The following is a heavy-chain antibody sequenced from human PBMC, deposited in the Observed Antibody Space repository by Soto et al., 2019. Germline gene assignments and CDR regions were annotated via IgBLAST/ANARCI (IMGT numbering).Heavy chain of an antibody. Sequence: QVQLVQSGAEVKKPGSSVKISCKASGGTFSSYAISWVRQAPGQGLEWMGGIIPIFGTANYAQKFQGRGTITADKSTSTAYMELSSLRSEDTAVYYCARDLGSNYGDSPFDYWGQGTLVTVSS. V-gene: IGHV1-69*06. CDR3: ARDLGSNYGDSPFDY. CDR2: IIPIFGTA. J-gene: IGHJ4*02. D-gene: IGHD4-17*01. CDR1: GGTFSSYA.